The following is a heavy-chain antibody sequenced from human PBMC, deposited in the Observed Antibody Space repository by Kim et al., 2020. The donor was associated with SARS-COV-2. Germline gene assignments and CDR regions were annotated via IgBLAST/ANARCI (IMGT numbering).Heavy chain of an antibody. CDR3: ARRQFSSGWYYFDY. Sequence: PASVRGRSTISRATAKNTLYLQMNSLRAEDTAVYYCARRQFSSGWYYFDYWGQGTLVTVSS. V-gene: IGHV3-74*01. J-gene: IGHJ4*02. D-gene: IGHD6-19*01.